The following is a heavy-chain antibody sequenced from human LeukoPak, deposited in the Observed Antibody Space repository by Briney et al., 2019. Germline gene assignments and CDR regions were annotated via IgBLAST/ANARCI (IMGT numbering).Heavy chain of an antibody. CDR1: GGSISSYY. CDR2: IYYSGST. J-gene: IGHJ5*02. V-gene: IGHV4-59*01. D-gene: IGHD2-2*01. Sequence: PSETLSLTCTVSGGSISSYYWSWIRQPPGKGLEWIGYIYYSGSTNYNPSLKSRVTISVDTSKNQFSLKLSSVTAADTAVYYCARHTPGDIVVVPAAQEDWFDPWGQGTLITVSS. CDR3: ARHTPGDIVVVPAAQEDWFDP.